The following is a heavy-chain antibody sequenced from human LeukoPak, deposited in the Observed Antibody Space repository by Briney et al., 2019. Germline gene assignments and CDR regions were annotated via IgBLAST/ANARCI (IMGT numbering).Heavy chain of an antibody. CDR2: IYYSGST. V-gene: IGHV4-59*01. J-gene: IGHJ5*02. D-gene: IGHD3-3*01. Sequence: SETLSLTCTVSGGSISSYYWSWIRQPPGKGLEWIGYIYYSGSTNYNPSLKSRVTISVDTSKNQFSLKLSSVTAADTAVYYCASRYYDFWRDGWFDPWGQGTLVTVSS. CDR3: ASRYYDFWRDGWFDP. CDR1: GGSISSYY.